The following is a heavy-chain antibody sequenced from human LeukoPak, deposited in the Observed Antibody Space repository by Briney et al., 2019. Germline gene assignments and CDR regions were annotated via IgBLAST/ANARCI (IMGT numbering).Heavy chain of an antibody. CDR1: GGSILDSTYY. V-gene: IGHV4-39*01. Sequence: SETLSLTSTVPGGSILDSTYYWAWIRQPPGNGLEWIATIFYTGNTPYNPSLKSRVTMSVDTVKNQFSLNLISVTAADTAVYYCARQSSGYYYGWFDPWGQGTLVTVSS. CDR2: IFYTGNT. CDR3: ARQSSGYYYGWFDP. D-gene: IGHD3-22*01. J-gene: IGHJ5*02.